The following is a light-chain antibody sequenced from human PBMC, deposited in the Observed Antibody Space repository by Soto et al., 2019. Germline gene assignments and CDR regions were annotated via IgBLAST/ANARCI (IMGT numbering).Light chain of an antibody. CDR1: QSISSY. J-gene: IGKJ4*01. CDR3: QQSYSTLLT. V-gene: IGKV1-39*01. Sequence: HIPHCLSSISPSLGYRGTIPCRASQSISSYLNWYQQKPGKAPKLMIYAAYSLQSGVPSRFSGSGSGTDFTLTISSLQPEDFATYYCQQSYSTLLTVGGGTKVDIK. CDR2: AAY.